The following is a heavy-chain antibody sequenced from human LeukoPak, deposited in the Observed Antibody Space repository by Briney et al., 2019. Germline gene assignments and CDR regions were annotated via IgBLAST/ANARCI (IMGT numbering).Heavy chain of an antibody. Sequence: GGSLRLSCEASGFTFKNAWMNGVRQAPGKGLEWVGRIKDKGDGETRDYAASVKGRFFISRDDSKNTVHLQMNSLRIEDTGIYYCSTDGAGYIEFGHWGQGILVSVTA. CDR2: IKDKGDGETR. V-gene: IGHV3-15*01. CDR1: GFTFKNAW. J-gene: IGHJ4*02. D-gene: IGHD5-24*01. CDR3: STDGAGYIEFGH.